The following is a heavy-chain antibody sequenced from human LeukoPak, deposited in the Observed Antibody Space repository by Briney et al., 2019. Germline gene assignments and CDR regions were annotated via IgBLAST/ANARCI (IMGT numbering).Heavy chain of an antibody. J-gene: IGHJ4*02. CDR1: GFTVSSNY. V-gene: IGHV3-53*01. D-gene: IGHD1-1*01. Sequence: GGSLRLSCAASGFTVSSNYMSWVRQAPGKGLEWVSVIYSGGSTYYADSVKGRFTISRDNSKNTLYLQMNSLRAEDTAVYYCARDRPRGTTDYWGQGTLVTVSS. CDR2: IYSGGST. CDR3: ARDRPRGTTDY.